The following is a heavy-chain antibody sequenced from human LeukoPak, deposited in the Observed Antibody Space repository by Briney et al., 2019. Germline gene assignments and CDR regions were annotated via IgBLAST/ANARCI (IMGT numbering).Heavy chain of an antibody. D-gene: IGHD2-2*01. Sequence: GASVKVSCKASGYTFTSYGISWVRQAPGQGLEWMGWISAYNGNTNYAQKLQGRVTMTTDTSTSTAYMELRSLRSDDTAVYYCARDLVPAAHYFYYYYYGMDVWGQGTTVTVSS. V-gene: IGHV1-18*01. CDR2: ISAYNGNT. CDR3: ARDLVPAAHYFYYYYYGMDV. CDR1: GYTFTSYG. J-gene: IGHJ6*02.